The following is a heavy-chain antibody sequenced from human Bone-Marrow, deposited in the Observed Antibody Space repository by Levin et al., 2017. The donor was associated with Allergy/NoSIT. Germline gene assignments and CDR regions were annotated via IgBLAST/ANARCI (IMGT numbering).Heavy chain of an antibody. Sequence: ESLKISCKASGYTFTGYYLHWVRQAPGQGLEWMGRINSNSGGTDFAQKFQGRVTMTRDTSINTAYMELSNLHSDDTAVYYCTRTWSTAGFSPDFDYWGQGTLVTVSS. CDR3: TRTWSTAGFSPDFDY. D-gene: IGHD2-21*02. CDR2: INSNSGGT. CDR1: GYTFTGYY. J-gene: IGHJ4*02. V-gene: IGHV1-2*06.